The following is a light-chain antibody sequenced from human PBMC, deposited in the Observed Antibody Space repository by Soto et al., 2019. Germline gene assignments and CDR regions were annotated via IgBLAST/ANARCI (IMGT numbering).Light chain of an antibody. CDR3: QQYYSIPLT. CDR1: QSVLYNSNNKNY. CDR2: WAS. J-gene: IGKJ3*01. V-gene: IGKV4-1*01. Sequence: DIVMTQSPDSLAVSLGERATINCKSSQSVLYNSNNKNYLAWYQQKPGQPPKLLIYWASTLESGVPDRFSGSGSGTDFTLTISSLQADDVAVYYCQQYYSIPLTFGPGTKVDIK.